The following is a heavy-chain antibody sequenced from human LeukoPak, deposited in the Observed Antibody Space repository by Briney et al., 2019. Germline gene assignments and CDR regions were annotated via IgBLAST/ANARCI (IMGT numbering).Heavy chain of an antibody. Sequence: SETLSLTCTVSGVSVSSGSYYWSWIRQPPGRGLEWIGYIYYSGSTNYNPSLKSRVTISVDTSKNQFSLKLSSVTAADTAVYYCARDRFPAAGIGYFDYWGQGTLVTVSS. V-gene: IGHV4-61*01. CDR1: GVSVSSGSYY. CDR3: ARDRFPAAGIGYFDY. CDR2: IYYSGST. D-gene: IGHD6-13*01. J-gene: IGHJ4*02.